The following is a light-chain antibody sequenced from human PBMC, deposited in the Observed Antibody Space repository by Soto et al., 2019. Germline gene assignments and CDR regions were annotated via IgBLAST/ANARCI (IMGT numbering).Light chain of an antibody. CDR1: KLGDKF. J-gene: IGLJ1*01. CDR3: QAWDINNAV. CDR2: EDY. V-gene: IGLV3-1*01. Sequence: SYELTQPPSVSVSPGQTASITCSGDKLGDKFACWYQQKPGQSPVLVIYEDYKRPSGIPERFSGSNSGNTATLTISDTQAMDEADYYCQAWDINNAVFGNGTKVT.